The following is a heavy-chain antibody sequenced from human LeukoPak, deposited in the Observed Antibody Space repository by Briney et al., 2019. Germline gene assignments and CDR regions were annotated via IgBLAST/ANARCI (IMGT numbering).Heavy chain of an antibody. CDR1: GGSISSYY. CDR2: IYYSGST. V-gene: IGHV4-59*01. J-gene: IGHJ6*02. Sequence: PSETLSLTCTVSGGSISSYYRSWIRQPPGKGLEWIGYIYYSGSTNYNPSLKSRVTISVDTSKNQFSLKLSSVTAADTAVYYCARGALYGMDVWGQGTTVTVSS. CDR3: ARGALYGMDV.